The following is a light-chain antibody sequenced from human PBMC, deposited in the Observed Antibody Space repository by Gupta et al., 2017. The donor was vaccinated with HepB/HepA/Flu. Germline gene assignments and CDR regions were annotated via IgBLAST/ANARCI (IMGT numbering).Light chain of an antibody. CDR3: STYTSSTPYV. CDR1: SSDVGGYNY. V-gene: IGLV2-14*03. Sequence: QSALTQHASVSGSPGQAITISCTGTSSDVGGYNYGSWYQQHPGKPPKLMIYDVSNRPAGVANRFSGSKSGNTASLTISGLQAEDAADYYCSTYTSSTPYVFGTGTKVTVL. J-gene: IGLJ1*01. CDR2: DVS.